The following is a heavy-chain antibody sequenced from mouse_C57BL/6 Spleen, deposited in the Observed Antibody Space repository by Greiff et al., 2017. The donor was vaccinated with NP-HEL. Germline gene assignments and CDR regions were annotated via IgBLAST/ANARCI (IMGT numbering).Heavy chain of an antibody. CDR3: ARSDSSGPFAY. D-gene: IGHD3-2*02. J-gene: IGHJ3*01. V-gene: IGHV1-82*01. Sequence: VQLQQSGPELVKPGASVKISCKASGYAFSSSWMNWVKQRPGKGLEWIGRIYPGDGDTNYNGKFKGKATLTAVKSSSTAYMQLSSLTSEDSAVYFCARSDSSGPFAYWGQGTLVTVSA. CDR1: GYAFSSSW. CDR2: IYPGDGDT.